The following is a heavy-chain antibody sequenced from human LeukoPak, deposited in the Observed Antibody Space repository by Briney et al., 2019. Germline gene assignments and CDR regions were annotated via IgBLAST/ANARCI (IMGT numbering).Heavy chain of an antibody. CDR2: IIPIFGTA. Sequence: GASVKVSCKASGGTFSSYAISWVRQAPGQGLEWMGGIIPIFGTANYAQKFQGRVTITADESTSTAYMELSSLRSEDTAVYYCASHTTVTMEYNWFDPWGQGTLATVSS. D-gene: IGHD4-17*01. CDR3: ASHTTVTMEYNWFDP. V-gene: IGHV1-69*13. J-gene: IGHJ5*02. CDR1: GGTFSSYA.